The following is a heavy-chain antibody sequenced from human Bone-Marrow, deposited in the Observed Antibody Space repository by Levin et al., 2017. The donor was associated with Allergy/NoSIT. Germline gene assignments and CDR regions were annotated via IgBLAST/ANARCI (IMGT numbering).Heavy chain of an antibody. CDR1: GFTFSSYA. CDR2: ISYDGSNK. V-gene: IGHV3-30-3*01. CDR3: ARGRSPPYHIVVVPAAIDY. Sequence: PGGSLRLSCAASGFTFSSYAMHWVRQAPGKGLEWVAVISYDGSNKYYADSVKGRFTISRDNSKNTLYLQMNSLRAEDTAVYYCARGRSPPYHIVVVPAAIDYWGQGTLVTVSS. D-gene: IGHD2-2*01. J-gene: IGHJ4*02.